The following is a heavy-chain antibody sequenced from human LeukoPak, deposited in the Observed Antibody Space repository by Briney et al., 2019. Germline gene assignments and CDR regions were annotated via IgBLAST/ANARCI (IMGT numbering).Heavy chain of an antibody. CDR1: GFTFSSFA. J-gene: IGHJ3*02. D-gene: IGHD3-22*01. CDR2: IKPDGSET. CDR3: ATFSSGFYPKEPFDI. Sequence: GGSLRLSCTASGFTFSSFAMSWVRQAPGKGLEWVAKIKPDGSETSYVDSVEGRFTISRDNAKNSLFLQMNSLRAEDTALYYCATFSSGFYPKEPFDIWGRGTMVSVSS. V-gene: IGHV3-7*01.